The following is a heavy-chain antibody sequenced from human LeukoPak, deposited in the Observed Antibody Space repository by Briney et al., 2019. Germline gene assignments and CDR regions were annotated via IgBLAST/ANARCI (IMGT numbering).Heavy chain of an antibody. CDR3: LAFSTAGTAY. V-gene: IGHV3-30*02. D-gene: IGHD3/OR15-3a*01. Sequence: PGGSLRLSCAASGFTFSGYGMHWVRQAPGKGLEWVAFIRFDESTKSYIDSVKGRFTISRDNSKNWLYLQMSGLRPEDTAMYYCLAFSTAGTAYWGQGTLVTVSS. CDR2: IRFDESTK. J-gene: IGHJ4*02. CDR1: GFTFSGYG.